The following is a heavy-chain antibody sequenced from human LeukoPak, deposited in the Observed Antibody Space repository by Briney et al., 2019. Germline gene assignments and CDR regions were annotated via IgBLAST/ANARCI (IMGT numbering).Heavy chain of an antibody. J-gene: IGHJ4*02. Sequence: GGSLRLSCAASGFIFSQYSMNWVRQAPGKGLEWVSHIRSSSETFYADSVKGRFTISRDNARNSLYLQMNNLRGEVTAIYYCARGSTYYDSSGQVPFDYWGQGTLVTVSS. CDR1: GFIFSQYS. CDR2: IRSSSET. CDR3: ARGSTYYDSSGQVPFDY. D-gene: IGHD3-22*01. V-gene: IGHV3-48*01.